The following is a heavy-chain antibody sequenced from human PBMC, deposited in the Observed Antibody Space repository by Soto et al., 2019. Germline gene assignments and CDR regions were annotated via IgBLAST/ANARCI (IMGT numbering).Heavy chain of an antibody. Sequence: QVQLVESGGGLVRPGGSLRLSCAASGFTFSDYYMSWIRQVPGKGLEWVAYISGTSDSIPYADSVKGRFTISRDNAKNSMCLQMNSLSAEDTAVYYCARVGVVTAAGTSDYWGQETLVTVSS. J-gene: IGHJ4*02. V-gene: IGHV3-11*05. CDR1: GFTFSDYY. D-gene: IGHD6-13*01. CDR3: ARVGVVTAAGTSDY. CDR2: ISGTSDSI.